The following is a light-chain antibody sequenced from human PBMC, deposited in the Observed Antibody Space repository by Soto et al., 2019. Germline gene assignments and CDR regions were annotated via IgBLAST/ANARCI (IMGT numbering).Light chain of an antibody. CDR1: QSVSSY. V-gene: IGKV3-11*01. CDR2: DAS. Sequence: EIVLTQSPATLSLSPGERATLSCRASQSVSSYLAWYQQKPGQAPRLLIYDASNRATGIPARFSGSGSGTDFTLTISSLEPEDFAVYFCHQNFNYPRTFGQGTKVDLK. J-gene: IGKJ1*01. CDR3: HQNFNYPRT.